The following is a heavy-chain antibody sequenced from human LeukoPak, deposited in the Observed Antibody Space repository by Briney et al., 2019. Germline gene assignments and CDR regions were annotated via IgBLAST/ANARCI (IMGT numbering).Heavy chain of an antibody. D-gene: IGHD6-13*01. J-gene: IGHJ5*02. CDR2: IYYSGST. Sequence: PSETLSLTCTVSGGSISGYYWSWIRQPPGKGLEWIRYIYYSGSTNYNPSLKSRVTISVDTSKNQFSLKLSSVTAADTAVYYCARGCSAGTPHNWFDPWGQGILVTVSS. CDR1: GGSISGYY. V-gene: IGHV4-59*01. CDR3: ARGCSAGTPHNWFDP.